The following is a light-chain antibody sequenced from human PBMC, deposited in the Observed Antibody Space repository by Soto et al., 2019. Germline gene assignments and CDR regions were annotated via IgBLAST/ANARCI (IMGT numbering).Light chain of an antibody. CDR3: QKYDSAPWT. V-gene: IGKV1-27*01. Sequence: DIQMTQSPSSLSASVGDRVTITCRARQGISNYLAWYQQKPGKVPKLLIYAASTLQSGVPSRFSGSGSGTAFTLTISSLQPEEVATYYCQKYDSAPWTFGQGTKVEIK. J-gene: IGKJ1*01. CDR1: QGISNY. CDR2: AAS.